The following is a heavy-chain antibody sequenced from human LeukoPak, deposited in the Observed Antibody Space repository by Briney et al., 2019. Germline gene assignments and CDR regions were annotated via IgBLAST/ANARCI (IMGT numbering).Heavy chain of an antibody. V-gene: IGHV4-30-2*01. D-gene: IGHD3-10*01. CDR3: ARGGGITSFDY. J-gene: IGHJ4*02. CDR1: GGSISSGGYS. Sequence: SETLSLTCAVSGGSISSGGYSWSWIRQPPGKGLEWIGYIYHRGSTYYNPSLKTRVTISLDRSKNQFSLKLSSVTAADTAVYYCARGGGITSFDYWGQGTLVTVSS. CDR2: IYHRGST.